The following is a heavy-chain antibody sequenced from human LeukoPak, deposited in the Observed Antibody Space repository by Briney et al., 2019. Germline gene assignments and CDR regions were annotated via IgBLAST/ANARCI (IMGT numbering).Heavy chain of an antibody. D-gene: IGHD6-13*01. J-gene: IGHJ4*02. Sequence: GGPLTLSCAASGYSFNIHGMHWVRQAPEKGREWLSHMWYDGSNILYVHSEKGRFTISRDNSNNTLYLQMNSLTVEDTAVYYCAKDGVAALGPYHFDYWGQGTLVTVSS. V-gene: IGHV3-30*02. CDR1: GYSFNIHG. CDR2: MWYDGSNI. CDR3: AKDGVAALGPYHFDY.